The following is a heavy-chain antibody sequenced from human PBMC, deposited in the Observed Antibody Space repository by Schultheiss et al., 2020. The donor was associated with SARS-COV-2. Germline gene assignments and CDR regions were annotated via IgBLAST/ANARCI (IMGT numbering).Heavy chain of an antibody. CDR1: GFTFSSYA. V-gene: IGHV3-30*04. CDR2: ISYDGSNK. D-gene: IGHD4-17*01. CDR3: ARLTTVTLGDAFDI. J-gene: IGHJ3*02. Sequence: GGSLRLSCAASGFTFSSYAMHWVRQAPGKGLEWVAVISYDGSNKYYADSVKGRFTISRDNSKNTLYLQMNSLRAEDTAVYYCARLTTVTLGDAFDIWGQGTMVTVSS.